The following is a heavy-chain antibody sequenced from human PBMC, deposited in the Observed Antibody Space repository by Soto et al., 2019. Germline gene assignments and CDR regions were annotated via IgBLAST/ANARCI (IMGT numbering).Heavy chain of an antibody. CDR1: GGSFSGYY. V-gene: IGHV4-34*01. J-gene: IGHJ5*02. CDR3: ARVGPWVPYYYDSSPYTFENWFDP. D-gene: IGHD3-22*01. CDR2: INHSGGS. Sequence: PSETLSLTCAVYGGSFSGYYWSWIRQPPGKGLEWIGDINHSGGSNQNPSLKSRVTLSIDMTNNHVSLILNSVTAADTAVYYCARVGPWVPYYYDSSPYTFENWFDPWGQGTLVTVSS.